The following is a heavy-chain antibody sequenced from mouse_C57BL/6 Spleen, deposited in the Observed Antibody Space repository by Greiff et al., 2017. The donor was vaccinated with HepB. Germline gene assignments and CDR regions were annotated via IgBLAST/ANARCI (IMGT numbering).Heavy chain of an antibody. D-gene: IGHD4-1*01. J-gene: IGHJ4*01. CDR2: IHPNSGST. CDR1: GYTFTSYW. CDR3: ARLLGDYAMDY. Sequence: VQLQQPGAELVKPGASVKLSCKASGYTFTSYWMHWVKQRPGQGLEWIGMIHPNSGSTNYNEKFKSKATLTVDKSSSTAYMQLSSLTSEDSAVYYCARLLGDYAMDYWGQGTSVTVAS. V-gene: IGHV1-64*01.